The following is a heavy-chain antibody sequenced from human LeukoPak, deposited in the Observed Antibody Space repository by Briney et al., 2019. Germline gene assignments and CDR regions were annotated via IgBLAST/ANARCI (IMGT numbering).Heavy chain of an antibody. Sequence: GGSLRLSCAASGFTFSDYWMHWVRQVPGKGLVWVSRINTSGSSTTYAESVKGRFTISRDNAKNTLYLQMDSLRAEDTGVYYCARSNHADDFWGQGTLVTVSS. CDR2: INTSGSST. V-gene: IGHV3-74*03. CDR1: GFTFSDYW. J-gene: IGHJ4*02. CDR3: ARSNHADDF. D-gene: IGHD1-14*01.